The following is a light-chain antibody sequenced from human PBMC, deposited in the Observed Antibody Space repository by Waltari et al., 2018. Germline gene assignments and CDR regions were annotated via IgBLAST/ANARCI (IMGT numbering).Light chain of an antibody. CDR2: GVS. J-gene: IGKJ2*01. V-gene: IGKV3-15*01. Sequence: EIVMTQSPATLSVSPGERATLSCRASQSVSSNLAWYQQKPGQAPRLLIYGVSTRATGIPARFSGSGSGTGFTLTISSLQSEDFAVYYCQHYNNWPYTFGQGTKLEIK. CDR3: QHYNNWPYT. CDR1: QSVSSN.